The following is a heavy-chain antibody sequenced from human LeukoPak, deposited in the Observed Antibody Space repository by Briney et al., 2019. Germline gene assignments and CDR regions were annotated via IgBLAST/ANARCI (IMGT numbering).Heavy chain of an antibody. CDR1: GFTFDDYG. J-gene: IGHJ6*03. Sequence: GGSLRLSCAASGFTFDDYGMSWVRQTPGKGLEWVSGINRNGGSTGYEDSVKGRFTISRDNAKNSLYLQMNSLRAEDTALYYCASYLRKLYGVGGDYYFYMDVWGKGTTVTVSS. CDR3: ASYLRKLYGVGGDYYFYMDV. D-gene: IGHD3-16*01. CDR2: INRNGGST. V-gene: IGHV3-20*04.